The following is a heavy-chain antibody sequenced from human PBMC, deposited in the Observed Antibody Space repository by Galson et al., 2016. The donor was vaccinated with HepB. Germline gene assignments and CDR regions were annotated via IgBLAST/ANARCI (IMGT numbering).Heavy chain of an antibody. CDR1: GDSVSSNSAA. Sequence: CAISGDSVSSNSAAWNWIRQSPSRGLEWLGRTYYNSQWCRDFAASVKGRITINPDTPQNQISLQLNSVTPEDTAVYYCVRNYYGSGSYYSSFDIWGQGTTVTVSS. D-gene: IGHD3-10*01. J-gene: IGHJ3*02. CDR2: TYYNSQWCR. CDR3: VRNYYGSGSYYSSFDI. V-gene: IGHV6-1*01.